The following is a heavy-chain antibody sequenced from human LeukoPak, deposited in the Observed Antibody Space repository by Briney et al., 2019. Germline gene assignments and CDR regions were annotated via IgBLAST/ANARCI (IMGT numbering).Heavy chain of an antibody. D-gene: IGHD3-10*01. CDR1: GGSVSSGSYY. J-gene: IGHJ6*04. V-gene: IGHV4-61*01. Sequence: SETLSLTCAVSGGSVSSGSYYWSWIRQPPGKGPEWIGYIYYSGSTNYNPSLKSRVTISVDTSKNQFSLKLSSVTAADTAVYYCARDGYYYGPVDVWGKGTTVTVSS. CDR3: ARDGYYYGPVDV. CDR2: IYYSGST.